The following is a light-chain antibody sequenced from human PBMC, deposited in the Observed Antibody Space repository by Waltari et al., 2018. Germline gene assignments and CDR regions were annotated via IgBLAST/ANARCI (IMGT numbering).Light chain of an antibody. CDR3: QQRSNWPRT. CDR2: AAS. V-gene: IGKV3-11*01. CDR1: QSVSSY. J-gene: IGKJ1*01. Sequence: EIVLTQSPATLSVSPGERAPLSCRASQSVSSYLAWYQQKPGQAPRLLIYAASNRATGIPARFSGSGSGTDFTLTISSLEPEDFAVYYCQQRSNWPRTFGQGTKVEIK.